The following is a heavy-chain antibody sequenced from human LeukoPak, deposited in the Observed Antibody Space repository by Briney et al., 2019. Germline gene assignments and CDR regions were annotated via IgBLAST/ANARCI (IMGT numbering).Heavy chain of an antibody. CDR2: IYTSGST. Sequence: SETLSLTCTVSGGSISSYYWSWIRQPAGKGLEWIGRIYTSGSTNYNPSLKSRVTTSVDTSKNQFSLKLSSVTAADTAVYYCARRGCSGGSCYHYMDVWGKGTTVTISS. V-gene: IGHV4-4*07. CDR1: GGSISSYY. D-gene: IGHD2-15*01. J-gene: IGHJ6*03. CDR3: ARRGCSGGSCYHYMDV.